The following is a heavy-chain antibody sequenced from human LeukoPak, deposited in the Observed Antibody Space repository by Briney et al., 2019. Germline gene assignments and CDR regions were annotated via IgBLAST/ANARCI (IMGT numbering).Heavy chain of an antibody. D-gene: IGHD3-9*01. Sequence: SETLSLTCAVYRGSFSGYYWTWIRQSPGKGLEWIGEINHSGTTKYTPSLESRVTISIDTSKKQFSLKLSSVTAADTAVYYCARGPTIDYDILTGYYYFDYWGQGTLVTVSS. CDR2: INHSGTT. CDR1: RGSFSGYY. J-gene: IGHJ4*02. V-gene: IGHV4-34*01. CDR3: ARGPTIDYDILTGYYYFDY.